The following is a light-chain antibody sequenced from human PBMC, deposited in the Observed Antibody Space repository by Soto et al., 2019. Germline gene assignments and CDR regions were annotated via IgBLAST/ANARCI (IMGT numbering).Light chain of an antibody. V-gene: IGLV2-14*01. CDR1: SSDVGGYNY. CDR2: EVS. CDR3: SSYTSSSTTYVV. J-gene: IGLJ2*01. Sequence: QSVLTQPASVSGSPGQSITISCTGTSSDVGGYNYVSWYQQHPGKAPKLMIYEVSNRPSAVSNRFSGSKSGNTASLTISGLQAEDEADYYCSSYTSSSTTYVVFGGGTKLTVL.